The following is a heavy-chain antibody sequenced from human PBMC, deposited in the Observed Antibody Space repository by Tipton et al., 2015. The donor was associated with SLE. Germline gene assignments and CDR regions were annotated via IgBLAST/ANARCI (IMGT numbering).Heavy chain of an antibody. Sequence: LRLSCTVSGGSISSHYWSWIRQPPGKGLEWIGYIYYSGSTNYNPSLKSRVTTSVDTSKNQFSLKLSSVTAADTAVYYCVQVTLDAFDIWGQGTMVTVSS. CDR1: GGSISSHY. J-gene: IGHJ3*02. D-gene: IGHD4-11*01. CDR2: IYYSGST. CDR3: VQVTLDAFDI. V-gene: IGHV4-59*08.